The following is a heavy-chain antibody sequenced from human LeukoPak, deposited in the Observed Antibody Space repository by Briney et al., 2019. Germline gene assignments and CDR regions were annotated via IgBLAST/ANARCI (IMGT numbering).Heavy chain of an antibody. D-gene: IGHD4-17*01. CDR1: GFAFNTYG. CDR2: ISSGGNTK. V-gene: IGHV3-30*18. CDR3: AKEYGDYEGFDY. Sequence: PGRSLRLSCAASGFAFNTYGMHWVRQAPGKGLEWVAVISSGGNTKYYADSVKGRFTISRDNSMNTLYLQMNSLREEDTAVYYCAKEYGDYEGFDYWGQGTLVTVSS. J-gene: IGHJ4*02.